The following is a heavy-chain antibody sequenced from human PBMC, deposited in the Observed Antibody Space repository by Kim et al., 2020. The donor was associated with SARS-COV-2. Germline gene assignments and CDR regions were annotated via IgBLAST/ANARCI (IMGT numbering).Heavy chain of an antibody. J-gene: IGHJ5*02. CDR3: RRGHWGDTPS. D-gene: IGHD7-27*01. CDR1: GVIVTNHY. V-gene: IGHV3-53*01. CDR2: IHIDGTT. Sequence: GGSLRLSCAASGVIVTNHYLTWVRQAPGKGLEWLSMIHIDGTTYYADSVRGRFTISRDTSENTLYLQMNNLRAEDTAIYFCRRGHWGDTPSWGQGTRVTMSS.